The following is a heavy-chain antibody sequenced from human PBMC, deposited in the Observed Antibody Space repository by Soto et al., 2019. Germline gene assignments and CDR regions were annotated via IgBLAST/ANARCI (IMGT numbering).Heavy chain of an antibody. V-gene: IGHV3-66*01. CDR3: ARDDVLCDGGRCYGVPLDV. Sequence: GGALRLSCAASGFTVSSKYMSLVRQAPGKGLEWVSLIQSGVPTYYADSVKGRFTISRDSSENTVHLQMDSLRAEDTAVYSCARDDVLCDGGRCYGVPLDVWGKGNTVTVSS. CDR2: IQSGVPT. J-gene: IGHJ6*04. CDR1: GFTVSSKY. D-gene: IGHD2-15*01.